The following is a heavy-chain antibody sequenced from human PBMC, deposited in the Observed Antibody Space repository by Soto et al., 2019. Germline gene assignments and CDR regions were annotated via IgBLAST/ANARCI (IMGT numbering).Heavy chain of an antibody. CDR2: IRVGGGDT. D-gene: IGHD6-19*01. J-gene: IGHJ5*02. Sequence: EVRLLESGGGLVQPGGSLRLSCAASGFTFSNSAMNWVRQAPGKGLEWVSSIRVGGGDTFYADSVKGRFTVSRDTSKTTVYLEMNSLRAEDTAIYYCAKCSVGTVRSSGWCNWFDPWGQGTLVTVSS. CDR1: GFTFSNSA. V-gene: IGHV3-23*01. CDR3: AKCSVGTVRSSGWCNWFDP.